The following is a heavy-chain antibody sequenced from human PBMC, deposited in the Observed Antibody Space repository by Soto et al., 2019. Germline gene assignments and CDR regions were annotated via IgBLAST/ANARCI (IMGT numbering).Heavy chain of an antibody. V-gene: IGHV1-3*01. Sequence: ASVKVSCQASGYTFTSYAMHWVRQAPGQRLDWMGWINAGNGNTKYSQKFQGRVTITRDTSASTAFMELSSLRSDATDGCYGSSCGKWGKYFDYWGQGTLVTVSS. CDR1: GYTFTSYA. J-gene: IGHJ4*02. CDR3: SSCGKWGKYFDY. CDR2: INAGNGNT. D-gene: IGHD3-16*01.